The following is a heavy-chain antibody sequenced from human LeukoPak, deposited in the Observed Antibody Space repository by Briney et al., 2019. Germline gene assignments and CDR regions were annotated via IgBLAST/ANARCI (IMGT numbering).Heavy chain of an antibody. CDR1: GYTFTDYY. CDR3: AREDYYAIGSNDY. Sequence: GASVKVSCKASGYTFTDYYIHWVRQGPGQGLEWMGWNNPHSGCTDHAKKCQGRVTITRNTSISTANKELSSLRSEDTAVYYCAREDYYAIGSNDYWGQGTLVTVSS. J-gene: IGHJ4*02. CDR2: NNPHSGCT. D-gene: IGHD2-8*01. V-gene: IGHV1-8*01.